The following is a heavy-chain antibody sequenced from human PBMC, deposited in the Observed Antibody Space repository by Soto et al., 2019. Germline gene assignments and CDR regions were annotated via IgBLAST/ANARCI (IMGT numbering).Heavy chain of an antibody. V-gene: IGHV1-69*13. J-gene: IGHJ5*02. CDR2: IIPIFGTA. CDR1: GGTFSSYA. D-gene: IGHD4-17*01. CDR3: ARHKGYGYWFDP. Sequence: ASVKVSCKASGGTFSSYAISWVRQAPGQGLEWMGGIIPIFGTANYAQKFQGRVTITADESTSTAYMELSSVTAADTAVYYCARHKGYGYWFDPWGQGTLVTVSS.